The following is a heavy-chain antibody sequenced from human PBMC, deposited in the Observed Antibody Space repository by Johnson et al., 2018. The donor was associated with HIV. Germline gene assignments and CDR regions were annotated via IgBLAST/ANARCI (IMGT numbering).Heavy chain of an antibody. CDR2: IRYDGSNK. D-gene: IGHD2-15*01. J-gene: IGHJ3*02. Sequence: QMQLVESGGGVVQPGGSLRLSCAASGFTFSSYGMHWVRQAPGKGLEWVAFIRYDGSNKYYAASVMGRFTISRDNSKNTLYLQMNSLRAEDTAVYYFAKGDCSGGSCYSFTDAFDIWGQGKMVTVSS. CDR3: AKGDCSGGSCYSFTDAFDI. CDR1: GFTFSSYG. V-gene: IGHV3-30*02.